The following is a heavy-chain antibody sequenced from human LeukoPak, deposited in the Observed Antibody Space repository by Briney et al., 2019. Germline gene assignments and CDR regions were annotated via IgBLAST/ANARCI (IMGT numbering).Heavy chain of an antibody. CDR2: IKQDGSEN. D-gene: IGHD3-10*01. J-gene: IGHJ5*02. Sequence: PGGSLRLSCAASGFTFSSYWISWVRQAPRKGREGVANIKQDGSENYYVDSVKGRFTISRENVKNSLYLQMNSLRAEDTAVYYCARDYRTYYYGSGSFPATWGQGTLVTVSS. CDR1: GFTFSSYW. V-gene: IGHV3-7*01. CDR3: ARDYRTYYYGSGSFPAT.